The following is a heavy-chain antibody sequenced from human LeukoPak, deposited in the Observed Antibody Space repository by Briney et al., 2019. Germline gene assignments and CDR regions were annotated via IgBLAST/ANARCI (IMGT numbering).Heavy chain of an antibody. CDR1: GFTFSSYA. CDR3: ARDSVSSWRYYYYYYGMDA. Sequence: GGSLRLSCAASGFTFSSYAMHWVRQAPGKGLEWVAVISYDGSNKYYADSVKGRFTISRDNSKNTLYLQMNSLRAEDTAVYYCARDSVSSWRYYYYYYGMDAWGQGTTVTVSS. J-gene: IGHJ6*02. CDR2: ISYDGSNK. V-gene: IGHV3-30-3*01. D-gene: IGHD6-13*01.